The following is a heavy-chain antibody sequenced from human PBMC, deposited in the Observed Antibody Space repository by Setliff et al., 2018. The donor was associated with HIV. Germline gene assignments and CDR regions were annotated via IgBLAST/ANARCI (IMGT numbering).Heavy chain of an antibody. D-gene: IGHD3-10*01. Sequence: ASVKVSCKVSGYPLTDFSIHWVRQAPGKGLEWMGGFDPEDGETIYAQKFQGRVTMTEDTSTNTAYMELSCLRSEDTALYYCATFRRGSGRYYYYMDVWGKGTTVTVSS. V-gene: IGHV1-24*01. J-gene: IGHJ6*03. CDR1: GYPLTDFS. CDR3: ATFRRGSGRYYYYMDV. CDR2: FDPEDGET.